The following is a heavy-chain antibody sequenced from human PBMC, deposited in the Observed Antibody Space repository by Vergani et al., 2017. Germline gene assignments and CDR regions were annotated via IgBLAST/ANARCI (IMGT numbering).Heavy chain of an antibody. D-gene: IGHD2-21*02. CDR2: IKSKTDGGTT. J-gene: IGHJ6*02. CDR1: GFTFSNAW. Sequence: EVQLVESGGGLVKPGGSLRLSCAASGFTFSNAWMSWVRQAPGKGLEWVGRIKSKTDGGTTDYAAPVKGRFTISRDDSKNTLYLQMNSLKTEDTAVYYCTTTRVVTARHYYYYGMDVWGQGTTVTVSS. CDR3: TTTRVVTARHYYYYGMDV. V-gene: IGHV3-15*01.